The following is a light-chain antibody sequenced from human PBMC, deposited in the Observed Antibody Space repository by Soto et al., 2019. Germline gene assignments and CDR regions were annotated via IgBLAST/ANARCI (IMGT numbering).Light chain of an antibody. CDR1: QSVTGSY. CDR3: QQYGVSPRT. Sequence: EIVMTQSPATLSLSPGERATLSCRASQSVTGSYLAWYQQKPGRTPRLLIYGASYRATGIPDRFSGSGSGTEFTLTINSLEPEDFAVYYCQQYGVSPRTFGQGTKVDIK. CDR2: GAS. J-gene: IGKJ1*01. V-gene: IGKV3-20*01.